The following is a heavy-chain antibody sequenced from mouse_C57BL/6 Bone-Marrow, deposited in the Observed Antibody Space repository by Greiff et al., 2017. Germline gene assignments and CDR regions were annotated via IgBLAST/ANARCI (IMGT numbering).Heavy chain of an antibody. CDR2: ISSGGSYT. Sequence: EVKLVESGGDLVKPGGSLKLSCAASGFTFSSYGMSWVRQTPDKRLEWVATISSGGSYTYYPDSVKGRFTISRDNAKNTLYLQMSSLRSEDTAMYYCARLTTVLYWYFDVWGTGTTVTVSS. CDR3: ARLTTVLYWYFDV. CDR1: GFTFSSYG. J-gene: IGHJ1*03. D-gene: IGHD1-1*01. V-gene: IGHV5-6*01.